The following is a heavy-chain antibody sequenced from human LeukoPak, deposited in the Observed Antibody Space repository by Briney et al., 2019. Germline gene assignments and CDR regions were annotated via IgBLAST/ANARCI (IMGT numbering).Heavy chain of an antibody. V-gene: IGHV1-2*06. CDR3: ARGYCSGGSCYLVENWFDF. D-gene: IGHD2-15*01. J-gene: IGHJ5*01. Sequence: VASVKVSCKASGYTFTGYYMYWLRQAPGEGLEWMGRINPKSGDTNYAQNFQGRVTMTRDTSMNTAYMEPSRLRSDDTAVYFCARGYCSGGSCYLVENWFDFWGQGTLVTVSS. CDR1: GYTFTGYY. CDR2: INPKSGDT.